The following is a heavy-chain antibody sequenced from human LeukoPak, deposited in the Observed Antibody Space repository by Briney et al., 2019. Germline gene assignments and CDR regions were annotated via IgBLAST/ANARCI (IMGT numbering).Heavy chain of an antibody. CDR2: INHSGST. CDR3: VRLLGGRLRYIAVAGIGGWFDP. CDR1: GGSFSGYY. Sequence: SETLSPTCAVYGGSFSGYYWSWIRQPPGKGLEWIGEINHSGSTNYNPSLKSRVTISVDTSKNQFSLKLSSVTAADTAVYYCVRLLGGRLRYIAVAGIGGWFDPWGQGTLVTVSS. D-gene: IGHD6-19*01. J-gene: IGHJ5*02. V-gene: IGHV4-34*01.